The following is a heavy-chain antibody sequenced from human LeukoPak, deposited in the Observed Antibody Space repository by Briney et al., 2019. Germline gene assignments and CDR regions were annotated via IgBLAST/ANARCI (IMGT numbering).Heavy chain of an antibody. J-gene: IGHJ4*02. CDR1: GFSFSSYG. CDR2: IWYDGSNK. Sequence: GGSLRLSCAASGFSFSSYGMHWVRQAPGKGLEWVAVIWYDGSNKYYADSVKGRFTISRDSSKNTLYLQMNGLRAEDTAVYYCAEQGPPAVGIYDYWGQGTLVTVSS. D-gene: IGHD6-13*01. CDR3: AEQGPPAVGIYDY. V-gene: IGHV3-33*06.